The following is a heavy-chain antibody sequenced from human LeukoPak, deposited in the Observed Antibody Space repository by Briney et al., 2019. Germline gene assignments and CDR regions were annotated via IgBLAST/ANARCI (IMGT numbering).Heavy chain of an antibody. Sequence: GGSLRLSCAASGFTFSSYSMNWVRQAPGKGLEWVSSISSSSSYIYYADSVRGRFTISRDNAKNSLYLQMNSLRAEDTAVYYCARAYCSGGSCYPFDYWGQGTLVTVSS. CDR1: GFTFSSYS. D-gene: IGHD2-15*01. CDR3: ARAYCSGGSCYPFDY. V-gene: IGHV3-21*01. J-gene: IGHJ4*02. CDR2: ISSSSSYI.